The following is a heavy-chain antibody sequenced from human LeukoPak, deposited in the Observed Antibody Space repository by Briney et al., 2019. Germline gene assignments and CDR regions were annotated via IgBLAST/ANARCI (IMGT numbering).Heavy chain of an antibody. J-gene: IGHJ4*02. Sequence: SETLSLTCAVYGGSFSGYYWTWIRQPPEKGLEWIGEINDSGRTNFKSSLKSRVAISFDTSKSQFFLKLTSVTAADTAVYYCARGGKGHYFGSASQDYWGQGTLVTVSS. CDR2: INDSGRT. CDR1: GGSFSGYY. D-gene: IGHD3-10*01. V-gene: IGHV4-34*01. CDR3: ARGGKGHYFGSASQDY.